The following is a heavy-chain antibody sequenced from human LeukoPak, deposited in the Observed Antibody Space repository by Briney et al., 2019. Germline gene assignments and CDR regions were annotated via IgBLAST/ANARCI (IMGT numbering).Heavy chain of an antibody. J-gene: IGHJ3*02. CDR3: AREESRGYFGENAFDI. CDR1: GYTFTGYY. Sequence: ASVKVSCKASGYTFTGYYMHWVRQAPGQGLEWMGWINPNSGGTNYAQKFQGRVTMTRDTSISTAYMELSRLRSDDTAVYYCAREESRGYFGENAFDIWGQGKMVTVSS. D-gene: IGHD3-22*01. V-gene: IGHV1-2*02. CDR2: INPNSGGT.